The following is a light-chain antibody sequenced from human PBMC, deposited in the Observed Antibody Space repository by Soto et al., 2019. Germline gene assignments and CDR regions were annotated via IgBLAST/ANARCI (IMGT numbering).Light chain of an antibody. J-gene: IGLJ3*02. CDR1: SSNIGAGYD. Sequence: QSVLTQPPSVSGAPGQRVTISCTRSSSNIGAGYDVHWYQQLPGTAPKLLIYGNSNRHSGVPDRFSGSKSGTSASLAITGLQAEDEADYYCQSYDTSLSGWVFGGGTKLTVL. V-gene: IGLV1-40*01. CDR3: QSYDTSLSGWV. CDR2: GNS.